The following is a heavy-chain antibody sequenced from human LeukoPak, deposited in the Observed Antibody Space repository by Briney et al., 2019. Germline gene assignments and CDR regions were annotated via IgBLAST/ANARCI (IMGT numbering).Heavy chain of an antibody. V-gene: IGHV5-51*01. J-gene: IGHJ1*01. CDR3: ATYAGSSSKYFQH. Sequence: GASLQISCKGSGYSFPSNWIGWVRQLPGKGLEWMGIIYPGDSDTRYSPSFQGQVTISADKSISTAYLHWSSLKASDTAIYYCATYAGSSSKYFQHWGQGTLVTVSS. CDR2: IYPGDSDT. D-gene: IGHD3-10*01. CDR1: GYSFPSNW.